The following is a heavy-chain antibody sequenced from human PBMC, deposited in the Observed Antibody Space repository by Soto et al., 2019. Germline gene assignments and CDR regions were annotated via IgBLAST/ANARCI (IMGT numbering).Heavy chain of an antibody. Sequence: QVQLQESGPGLVKPSETLSLTCTVSGGSISSYYWSWIRQPPGKGLEWIGYIYYSGSTNYNPSLKSRVTISVDTSKNQFSLKLSSVTAADTAVYYCARDKLLWDISSLAFDIWGQGTMVTVSS. CDR1: GGSISSYY. D-gene: IGHD3-10*01. CDR2: IYYSGST. J-gene: IGHJ3*02. CDR3: ARDKLLWDISSLAFDI. V-gene: IGHV4-59*01.